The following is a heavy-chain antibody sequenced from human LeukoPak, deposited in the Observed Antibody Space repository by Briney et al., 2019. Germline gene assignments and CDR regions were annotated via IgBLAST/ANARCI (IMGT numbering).Heavy chain of an antibody. CDR2: FDPEEAKM. CDR3: ATRSGDFWSGYVD. D-gene: IGHD3-3*01. V-gene: IGHV1-24*01. Sequence: ASVKVSCKVSGYSVTELSMQWVRQAPGKGLACLGGFDPEEAKMVYAQKFQGRVTMTEDTSTDTAYMELRGLTSEDTAVYYCATRSGDFWSGYVDWGQGTLVAVSS. J-gene: IGHJ4*02. CDR1: GYSVTELS.